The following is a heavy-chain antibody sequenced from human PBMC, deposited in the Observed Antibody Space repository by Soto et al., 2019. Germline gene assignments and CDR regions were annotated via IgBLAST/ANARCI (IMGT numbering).Heavy chain of an antibody. CDR3: AKAIYSYGYYYYYYMDV. CDR1: GFTFCSFA. J-gene: IGHJ6*03. CDR2: ISGSGGST. D-gene: IGHD5-18*01. Sequence: GGSLRLSCAASGFTFCSFAMSWVRQAPGKGLEWVSGISGSGGSTYYADSVKGRFTISRDNSKNTVYLQMNSLRAEDTAEYYCAKAIYSYGYYYYYYMDVWGKGTTVTVSS. V-gene: IGHV3-23*01.